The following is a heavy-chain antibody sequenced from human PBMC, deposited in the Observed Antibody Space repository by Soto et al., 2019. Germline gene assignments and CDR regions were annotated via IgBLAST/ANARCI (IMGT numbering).Heavy chain of an antibody. Sequence: GGSLRLSCAASGFTFSSYSMNWVRQAPGKGLEWVSYISSSSSTIYYADSVKGRFTISGDNAKNSLYLQMNSLRDEDTAVYYCARGAPFWGGYFIDYWGQGTLVTVSS. V-gene: IGHV3-48*02. CDR3: ARGAPFWGGYFIDY. D-gene: IGHD3-3*01. J-gene: IGHJ4*02. CDR1: GFTFSSYS. CDR2: ISSSSSTI.